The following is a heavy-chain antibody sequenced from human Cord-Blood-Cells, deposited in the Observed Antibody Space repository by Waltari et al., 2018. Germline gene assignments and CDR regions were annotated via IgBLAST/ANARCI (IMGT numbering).Heavy chain of an antibody. J-gene: IGHJ6*03. CDR1: GGTFSSYA. CDR3: ARAFPHGYDYYYYYMDV. Sequence: QVQLVQSGAEVKKPGSSVKVSCKASGGTFSSYAISWVRQAPGQALEWLRGIIPIFGTANYAQKFQGRVTITADESTSTAYRELSSLRSEDTAVYYCARAFPHGYDYYYYYMDVWGKGTTVTVSS. D-gene: IGHD5-12*01. CDR2: IIPIFGTA. V-gene: IGHV1-69*01.